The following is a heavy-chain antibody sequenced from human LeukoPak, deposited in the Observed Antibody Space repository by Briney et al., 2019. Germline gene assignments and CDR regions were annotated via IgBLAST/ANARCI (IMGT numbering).Heavy chain of an antibody. Sequence: SETLSLTCTVSGGSISSYYWSWIRQPAGKGLEWIGRIYTSGSTNYNPSLKSRVTMSVDTSKNQFSLKLSSVTAADTAVYYCARGRGYCSGGSWKSSGCNWFDPWGQGTLVTVSS. CDR1: GGSISSYY. CDR2: IYTSGST. D-gene: IGHD2-15*01. CDR3: ARGRGYCSGGSWKSSGCNWFDP. J-gene: IGHJ5*02. V-gene: IGHV4-4*07.